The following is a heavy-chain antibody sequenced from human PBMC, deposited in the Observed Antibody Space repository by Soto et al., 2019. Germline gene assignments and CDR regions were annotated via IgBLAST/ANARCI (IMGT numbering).Heavy chain of an antibody. CDR1: GFTFDDYA. J-gene: IGHJ4*02. CDR3: ALGDSSWYYFDY. Sequence: EVQLVESGGGLVQPGRSLRLSCAASGFTFDDYAMHWVRQAPGKGLEWVSGISWNSGSICYADSVKGRFTISRDNAKNSLSLQMISLRAEDTALYYCALGDSSWYYFDYWCQGTLVTVT. V-gene: IGHV3-9*01. D-gene: IGHD6-13*01. CDR2: ISWNSGSI.